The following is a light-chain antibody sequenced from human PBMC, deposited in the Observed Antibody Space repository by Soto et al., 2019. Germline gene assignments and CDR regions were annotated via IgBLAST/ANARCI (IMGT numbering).Light chain of an antibody. Sequence: QSALTQPASVSGSPGQSITISCTGTSSDVGAYNYVSWYQQHPGKAPKLMIYDVSNRPSGVSNRFSGSKSGNTASLTISGLQAEDEADSYCISYTSSTTSVVFVGGTKLTVL. V-gene: IGLV2-14*01. J-gene: IGLJ2*01. CDR3: ISYTSSTTSVV. CDR1: SSDVGAYNY. CDR2: DVS.